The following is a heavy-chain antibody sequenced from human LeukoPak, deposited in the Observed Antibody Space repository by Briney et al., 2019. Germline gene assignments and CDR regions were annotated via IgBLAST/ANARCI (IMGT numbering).Heavy chain of an antibody. D-gene: IGHD2-2*02. V-gene: IGHV3-30-3*01. J-gene: IGHJ5*02. CDR1: GFTFSSYA. CDR3: ARAKVPAAIPDNWFDP. CDR2: ISYDGSNK. Sequence: GRSLRLSCAASGFTFSSYAMHWVRQAPGKGLEWVAVISYDGSNKYYADSVKGRFTISRDNSKYTLYLQMNSLRAEDTAVYYCARAKVPAAIPDNWFDPWGQGTLVTVSS.